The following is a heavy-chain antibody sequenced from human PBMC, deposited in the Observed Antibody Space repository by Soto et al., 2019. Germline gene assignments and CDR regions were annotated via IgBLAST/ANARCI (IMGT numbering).Heavy chain of an antibody. CDR3: ARTSMQSRGYTYGHGGMDV. CDR1: GYSFTSYW. V-gene: IGHV5-10-1*01. CDR2: IDHSDSYT. J-gene: IGHJ6*02. Sequence: GESLKISCKGSGYSFTSYWINWVRQMPGKGLEWMGRIDHSDSYTNYSPSFQGLVTISADKSISTAYLQWSSLKASDTAIYYCARTSMQSRGYTYGHGGMDVWGQGTTVTVSS. D-gene: IGHD5-18*01.